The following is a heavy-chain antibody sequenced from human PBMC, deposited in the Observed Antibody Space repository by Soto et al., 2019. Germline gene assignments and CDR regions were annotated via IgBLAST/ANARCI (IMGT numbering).Heavy chain of an antibody. CDR3: ARIPLYCSGGSCYPVLGRGIYFDY. CDR1: GYTFTSYG. J-gene: IGHJ4*02. Sequence: QVQLVQSGAEVKKPGASVKVSCKASGYTFTSYGISWVRQAPGQGLEWMGWISAYNGNTNYAQKLQGRVTMTTDTSTSTAYMELRSLRSDDTAVYYCARIPLYCSGGSCYPVLGRGIYFDYWGQGTLVTVSS. CDR2: ISAYNGNT. V-gene: IGHV1-18*01. D-gene: IGHD2-15*01.